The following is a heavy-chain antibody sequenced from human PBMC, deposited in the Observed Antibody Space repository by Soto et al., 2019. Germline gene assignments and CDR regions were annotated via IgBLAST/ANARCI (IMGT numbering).Heavy chain of an antibody. D-gene: IGHD1-26*01. CDR2: INAGNGNT. J-gene: IGHJ6*03. CDR3: ATNHSPYSESYYYYYCYMDD. Sequence: ASVKVSCKASGYTFTSYAMHWVRQAPGQRLEWMGWINAGNGNTKYSQKFQGRVTITRDISTSTAYMELSSLRSEDTVVYYCATNHSPYSESYYYYYCYMDDWGKGTTVTVSS. CDR1: GYTFTSYA. V-gene: IGHV1-3*01.